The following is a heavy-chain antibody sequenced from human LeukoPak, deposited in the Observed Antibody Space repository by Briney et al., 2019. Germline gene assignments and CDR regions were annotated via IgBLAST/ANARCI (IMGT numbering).Heavy chain of an antibody. J-gene: IGHJ6*03. V-gene: IGHV4-4*09. CDR1: GGSISCYY. CDR3: ARQMGQQLVPGYYSYYMDV. CDR2: IYTSGST. Sequence: PSETLSLTCTVSGGSISCYYWSWIRQPPGKGLEWIGYIYTSGSTNYNPSLKSRVTISVDTSKNKFSLKLSSVTAADTAVYYCARQMGQQLVPGYYSYYMDVWGKGTTVTVSS. D-gene: IGHD6-13*01.